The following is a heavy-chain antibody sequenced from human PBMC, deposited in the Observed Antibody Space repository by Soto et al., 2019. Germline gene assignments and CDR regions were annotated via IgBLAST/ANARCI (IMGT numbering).Heavy chain of an antibody. CDR2: IWYDGSNK. CDR1: GFTFSSYG. J-gene: IGHJ4*02. Sequence: QVQLVESGGGVVQPGRSLRLSCAASGFTFSSYGMHWVRQAPGKGLEWVAVIWYDGSNKYYADSVKGRFTISRDNSKNTLYLQMNSLRAEDTAVHYCARDHYYGSGSYGYFDYWGQGTLVTVSS. CDR3: ARDHYYGSGSYGYFDY. D-gene: IGHD3-10*01. V-gene: IGHV3-33*01.